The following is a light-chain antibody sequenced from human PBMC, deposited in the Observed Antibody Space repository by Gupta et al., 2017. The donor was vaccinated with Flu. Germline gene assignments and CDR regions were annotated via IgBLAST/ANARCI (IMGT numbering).Light chain of an antibody. CDR3: AAWDASLNGVI. V-gene: IGLV1-44*01. CDR2: SNT. Sequence: SNIGSNTVNWYQQLPGTAPKLIIYSNTQRPAGVPDRFSGSKSGSSASLAISGLHSEDAAVYSCAAWDASLNGVIFGGGTKLTV. CDR1: SNIGSNT. J-gene: IGLJ2*01.